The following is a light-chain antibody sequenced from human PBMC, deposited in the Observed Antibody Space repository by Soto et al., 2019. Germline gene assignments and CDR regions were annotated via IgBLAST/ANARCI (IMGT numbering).Light chain of an antibody. J-gene: IGKJ5*01. CDR1: QGIINY. Sequence: DIEMTQSPSTLSASVGDRVTITCRASQGIINYLPWYQQKPGKAPKLLIYAASTLQSGVPSRSSGSGPGPDSTLTISSLQPEDSPTYSCQQLNSYPQTFGPGTRWRL. CDR3: QQLNSYPQT. CDR2: AAS. V-gene: IGKV1-9*01.